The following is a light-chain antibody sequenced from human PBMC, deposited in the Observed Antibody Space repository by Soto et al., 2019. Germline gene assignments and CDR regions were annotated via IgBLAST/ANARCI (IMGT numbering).Light chain of an antibody. CDR2: DAS. V-gene: IGKV3-11*01. J-gene: IGKJ4*01. CDR1: QSVSSF. CDR3: QQRSSWPLT. Sequence: EIVLTQSPATLALSPGERATLSCRASQSVSSFLAWYQQKPGQAPRLLIYDASKRATGISARFSGSGSGTDFTLTISSLEPEDFAVYYCQQRSSWPLTFGGGTKVELK.